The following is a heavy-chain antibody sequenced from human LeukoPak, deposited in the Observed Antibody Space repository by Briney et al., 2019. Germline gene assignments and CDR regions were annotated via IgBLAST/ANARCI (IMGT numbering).Heavy chain of an antibody. CDR2: INPNSGGT. V-gene: IGHV1-2*02. CDR3: ARELGVITGFRYYYYMDV. Sequence: ASVKVSCKASGYTFTGYYMHWVRQAPGQGLKWMGWINPNSGGTNYAQKFQGRVTMTRDTSISTAYMELSRLRSDDTAVYYCARELGVITGFRYYYYMDVWGKGTTVTVSS. D-gene: IGHD2-21*01. J-gene: IGHJ6*03. CDR1: GYTFTGYY.